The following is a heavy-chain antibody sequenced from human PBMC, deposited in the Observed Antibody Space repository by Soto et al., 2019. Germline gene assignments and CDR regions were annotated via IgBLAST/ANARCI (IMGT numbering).Heavy chain of an antibody. CDR2: IWHNGNNK. Sequence: QVQLVESGGRVVQPGTSLRLSCAVSGFSFSTYGMHWVRQAPGTGLEWVAVIWHNGNNKYYADSVKGRFTIARDNSKNTLYRQKNSLRAEDTAVYYCARDTSAGVDYWGQGTLVTVSS. D-gene: IGHD2-15*01. CDR1: GFSFSTYG. V-gene: IGHV3-33*01. CDR3: ARDTSAGVDY. J-gene: IGHJ4*02.